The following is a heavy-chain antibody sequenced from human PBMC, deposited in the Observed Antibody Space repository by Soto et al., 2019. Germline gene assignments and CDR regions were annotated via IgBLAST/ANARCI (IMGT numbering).Heavy chain of an antibody. D-gene: IGHD2-21*01. CDR3: ARDLRVPEHWFDP. CDR2: ISGSGGST. V-gene: IGHV3-23*01. J-gene: IGHJ5*02. CDR1: GFTFSSYA. Sequence: EVQLLESGGGLVQPGGSLRLSCAASGFTFSSYAMSWVRQAPGKGLEWVSAISGSGGSTYYADSVKGRFTISRDNAKNSLYLQMNSLRAEDTAVYYCARDLRVPEHWFDPWGQGTLVTVSS.